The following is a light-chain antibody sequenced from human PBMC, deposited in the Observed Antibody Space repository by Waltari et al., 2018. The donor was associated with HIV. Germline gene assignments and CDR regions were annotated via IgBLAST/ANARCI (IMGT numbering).Light chain of an antibody. CDR3: SSYTSSSTVV. V-gene: IGLV2-14*01. J-gene: IGLJ2*01. CDR2: EVS. Sequence: QSALTQPASVSGSPGQSITISCTGTSSDVGGYNYVSWYQQHPGKAPRLMIFEVSNRPAGVSNRVSGAKSGNTASLTISVLQAEDEADYYCSSYTSSSTVVFGGGTKLTVL. CDR1: SSDVGGYNY.